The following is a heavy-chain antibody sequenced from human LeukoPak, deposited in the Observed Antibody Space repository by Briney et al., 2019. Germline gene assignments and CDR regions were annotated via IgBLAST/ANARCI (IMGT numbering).Heavy chain of an antibody. CDR2: ITNDGSST. CDR3: ARVRSGWYEDY. D-gene: IGHD6-19*01. V-gene: IGHV3-74*01. Sequence: TGGSLRLSCAASGFTFSSYWMHWIRQTSGKGLVWVSRITNDGSSTSYADSVKGRFTISRDNAKNSLYLQMNSLRAEDTAVYYCARVRSGWYEDYWGQGTLVTVSS. J-gene: IGHJ4*02. CDR1: GFTFSSYW.